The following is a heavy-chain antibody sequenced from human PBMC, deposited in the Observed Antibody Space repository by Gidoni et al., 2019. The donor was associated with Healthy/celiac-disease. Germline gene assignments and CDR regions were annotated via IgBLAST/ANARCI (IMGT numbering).Heavy chain of an antibody. D-gene: IGHD2-21*02. V-gene: IGHV4-61*02. J-gene: IGHJ5*02. CDR3: ARDVGHIVVVTATPSNWFDP. Sequence: QVQLQESGPGLVKPSQTLSLTCTVSGGSISSGSYHWSWIRQPAGKGLEWIGRIYTSGSTNYNPSLKSRVTISVDTSKNQFSLKLSSVTAADTAVYYCARDVGHIVVVTATPSNWFDPWGQGTLVTVSS. CDR2: IYTSGST. CDR1: GGSISSGSYH.